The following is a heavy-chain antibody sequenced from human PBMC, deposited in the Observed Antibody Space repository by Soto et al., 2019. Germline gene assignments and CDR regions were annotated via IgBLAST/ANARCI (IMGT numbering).Heavy chain of an antibody. CDR3: AKADGEQWLLPHLEN. V-gene: IGHV3-23*01. Sequence: EVQLLESGGDLVRTGESLRLSCAASGFNFNKYAMSWVRQAPGEGLEWVSGISCCGGTASYADSVKGRFPIARDDSKNTLFLHMNSLRFEDTAEYYCAKADGEQWLLPHLENWGRGTLVTVS. CDR2: ISCCGGTA. D-gene: IGHD6-19*01. CDR1: GFNFNKYA. J-gene: IGHJ4*01.